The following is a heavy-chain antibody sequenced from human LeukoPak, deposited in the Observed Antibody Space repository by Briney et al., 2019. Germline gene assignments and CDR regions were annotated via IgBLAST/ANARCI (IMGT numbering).Heavy chain of an antibody. CDR2: IKQDGSEK. V-gene: IGHV3-7*03. J-gene: IGHJ4*02. D-gene: IGHD6-6*01. CDR3: AKDEYTTSPVTFDY. Sequence: GGSLRLSCAASGFTFSSYWMSWVRQAPGKGLEWVANIKQDGSEKYYVDSVKGRFTISRDNAKNSLYLQMNSLRAEDTAVYYCAKDEYTTSPVTFDYWGQGTLVTVSS. CDR1: GFTFSSYW.